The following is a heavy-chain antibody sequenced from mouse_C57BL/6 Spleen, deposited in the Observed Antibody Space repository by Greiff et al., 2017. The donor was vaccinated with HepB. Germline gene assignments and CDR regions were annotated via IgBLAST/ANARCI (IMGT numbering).Heavy chain of an antibody. CDR2: IYPSDSET. V-gene: IGHV1-61*01. D-gene: IGHD1-1*01. CDR1: GYTFTSYW. Sequence: QVQLQQPGAELVRPGSSVKLSCKASGYTFTSYWMDWVKQRPGQGLEWIGNIYPSDSETHYNQKFKDKATLTVDKSSSTAYMQLSSLTSEDSAVYYCARLPITTVVATRWYFDYWGQGTTLTVSS. J-gene: IGHJ2*01. CDR3: ARLPITTVVATRWYFDY.